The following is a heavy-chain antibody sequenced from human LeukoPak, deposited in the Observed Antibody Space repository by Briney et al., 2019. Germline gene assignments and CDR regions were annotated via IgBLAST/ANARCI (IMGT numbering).Heavy chain of an antibody. CDR3: AKDPSGQWLVGFDY. J-gene: IGHJ4*02. CDR1: GFTFSRYG. Sequence: GGSLRLSCAASGFTFSRYGMHWVRQAPGKGLEWVAFIRYDGSNKYYADSVKGRFTISRDNSENTLYLQMNSLRAEDTAVYYCAKDPSGQWLVGFDYWGQGTLVTVSS. V-gene: IGHV3-30*02. D-gene: IGHD6-19*01. CDR2: IRYDGSNK.